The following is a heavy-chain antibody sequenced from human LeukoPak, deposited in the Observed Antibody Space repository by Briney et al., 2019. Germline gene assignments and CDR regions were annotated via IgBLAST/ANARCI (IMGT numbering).Heavy chain of an antibody. D-gene: IGHD5-24*01. Sequence: ETLSLTCTVSGGSISSYYWSWIRQPPGKGLEWIGYIYYSGSTNYNPSLKSRVTISVDTSKNQFSLKLSSVTAADTAVYYCARQKGWLQFRAPDYWGQGTLVTVSS. V-gene: IGHV4-59*08. CDR2: IYYSGST. CDR1: GGSISSYY. J-gene: IGHJ4*02. CDR3: ARQKGWLQFRAPDY.